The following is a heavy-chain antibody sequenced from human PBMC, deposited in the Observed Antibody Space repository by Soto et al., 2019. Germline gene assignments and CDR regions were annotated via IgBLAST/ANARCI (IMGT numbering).Heavy chain of an antibody. J-gene: IGHJ6*02. CDR3: ARGPGSSDWRFSYYYMDV. D-gene: IGHD6-19*01. CDR1: FTSYD. Sequence: QVQLVQSGAEVKKPGASVKVSCTFTSYDINWVRQAPGQGLEWMAWMNPNSSDTRYAQKLQVRVTMTRNTSSFTAYMELSSLRSEDTAVYYCARGPGSSDWRFSYYYMDVWGQGTTVTVSS. CDR2: MNPNSSDT. V-gene: IGHV1-8*01.